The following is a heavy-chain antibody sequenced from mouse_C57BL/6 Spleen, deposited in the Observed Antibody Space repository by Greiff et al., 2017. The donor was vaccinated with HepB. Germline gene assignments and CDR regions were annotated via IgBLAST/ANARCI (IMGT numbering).Heavy chain of an antibody. Sequence: EVQGVESGGGLVKPGGSLKLSCAASGFTFSSYTMSWVRQTPEKRLEWVATISGGGGNTYYPDSVKGRFTISRDNAKNTLYLQMSSLRSEDTALYYCARRGSSRYFDVWGTGTTVTVSS. CDR1: GFTFSSYT. J-gene: IGHJ1*03. CDR2: ISGGGGNT. D-gene: IGHD1-1*01. CDR3: ARRGSSRYFDV. V-gene: IGHV5-9*01.